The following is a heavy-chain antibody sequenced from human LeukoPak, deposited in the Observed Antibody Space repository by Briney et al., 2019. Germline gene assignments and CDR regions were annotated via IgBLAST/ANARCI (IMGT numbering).Heavy chain of an antibody. CDR2: VSSSGGST. J-gene: IGHJ4*02. D-gene: IGHD2-15*01. V-gene: IGHV3-23*01. CDR3: AKRVFAAAQDYFFDY. Sequence: GGSLTLSCAASGFTFRSSPMSWLRQAPGKGLEWVSAVSSSGGSTFYADSVKGRFTISRDNSKNTLFLQMNSLRAEDTAIYYCAKRVFAAAQDYFFDYWGPGTLVTVSS. CDR1: GFTFRSSP.